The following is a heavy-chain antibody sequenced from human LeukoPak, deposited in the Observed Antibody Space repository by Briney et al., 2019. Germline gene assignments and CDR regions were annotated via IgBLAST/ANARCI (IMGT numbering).Heavy chain of an antibody. CDR2: ISYDGSNK. J-gene: IGHJ4*02. CDR3: ARGGSSWYGDY. CDR1: GFTFSSYA. V-gene: IGHV3-30*04. Sequence: GGSLRFSCAASGFTFSSYAMHWVRQAPGKGQEWVAVISYDGSNKYYADSVKGRFTTSRDNSKNTLYLQMNSLRAQDTAVYYCARGGSSWYGDYWGQGTLVTVSS. D-gene: IGHD6-13*01.